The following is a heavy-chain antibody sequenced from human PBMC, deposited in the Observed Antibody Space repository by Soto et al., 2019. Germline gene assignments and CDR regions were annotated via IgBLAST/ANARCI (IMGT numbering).Heavy chain of an antibody. D-gene: IGHD2-8*01. CDR3: ARWWMYATRFDP. J-gene: IGHJ5*02. Sequence: SETLSLTCTVSGGSISSSSYYWGWIRQPPGKGLEWIGSIYYSGSTYYNPSLKSRVTISVDTSRNQFSLKLSSVTAADTAVYYCARWWMYATRFDPWGQGTLVTVSS. V-gene: IGHV4-39*07. CDR2: IYYSGST. CDR1: GGSISSSSYY.